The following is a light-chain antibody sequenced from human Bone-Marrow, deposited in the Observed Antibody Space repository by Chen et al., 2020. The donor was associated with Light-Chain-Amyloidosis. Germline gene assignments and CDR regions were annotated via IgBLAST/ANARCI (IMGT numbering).Light chain of an antibody. CDR1: SGSIATNY. CDR2: EDD. Sequence: NFMLTQPHSVSESPGKTVIISCTRSSGSIATNYVQWYQQRPGSSPTTVIYEDDQSPSGVPDRFSGSIDRSSNSASLTISGLKSEDEADYYCQSYQGSSQGVFGGGTKLTVL. CDR3: QSYQGSSQGV. V-gene: IGLV6-57*01. J-gene: IGLJ3*02.